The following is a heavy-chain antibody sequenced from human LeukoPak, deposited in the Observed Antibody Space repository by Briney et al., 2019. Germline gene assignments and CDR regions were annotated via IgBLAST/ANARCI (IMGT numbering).Heavy chain of an antibody. CDR3: TTDYRITMIVVPEALDY. Sequence: TGGSLRLSCAASGFTFSNAWMSWVRQAPGKGLEWVGRIKSKTDGGTTDYAAPVKGRFTISRDDSKNTLYLQMNSLKTEDTAVYYCTTDYRITMIVVPEALDYWGQGTLVTVSS. D-gene: IGHD3-22*01. CDR1: GFTFSNAW. CDR2: IKSKTDGGTT. V-gene: IGHV3-15*01. J-gene: IGHJ4*02.